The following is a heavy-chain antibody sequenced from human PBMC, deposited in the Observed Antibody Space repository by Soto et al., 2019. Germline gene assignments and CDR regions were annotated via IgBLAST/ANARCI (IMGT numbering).Heavy chain of an antibody. D-gene: IGHD3-9*01. CDR3: ARVFVWRFDP. J-gene: IGHJ5*02. Sequence: SETLSLTCSVSGDSISSSYWTWIRQPPGKALEWIGSTYYSGNTNYNPSLKSRLTISLDTSKNQVSLRLNSVTAADTAIYYCARVFVWRFDPWGPGVLVTVSS. V-gene: IGHV4-59*01. CDR1: GDSISSSY. CDR2: TYYSGNT.